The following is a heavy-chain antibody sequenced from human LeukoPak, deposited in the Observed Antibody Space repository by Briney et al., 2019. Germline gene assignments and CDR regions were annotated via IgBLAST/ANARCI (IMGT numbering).Heavy chain of an antibody. D-gene: IGHD1-26*01. J-gene: IGHJ4*02. Sequence: SETLSLTCTVSGGSISSYYWSWIRQPPGKGLEWIGYIYYSGSTNYSPSLKSRLTISVDTSKNQLSLTLTSVTAADTAMYYCTRESGPYCPFGYWGQGTLVVVPS. CDR1: GGSISSYY. CDR3: TRESGPYCPFGY. V-gene: IGHV4-59*12. CDR2: IYYSGST.